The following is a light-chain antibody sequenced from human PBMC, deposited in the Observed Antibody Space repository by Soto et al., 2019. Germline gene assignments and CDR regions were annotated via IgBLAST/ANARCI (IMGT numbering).Light chain of an antibody. CDR3: QQYGSSPT. CDR1: QSLSTRY. CDR2: GAS. V-gene: IGKV3-20*01. Sequence: EIVLTQSPGTLSLFPGERATLSCRASQSLSTRYLAWYHQKPGQAPRLLIYGASSRATGIPDRFSGSGSGTDFTLTISRLEPEDFAVYYCQQYGSSPTFGQGTRLEIK. J-gene: IGKJ5*01.